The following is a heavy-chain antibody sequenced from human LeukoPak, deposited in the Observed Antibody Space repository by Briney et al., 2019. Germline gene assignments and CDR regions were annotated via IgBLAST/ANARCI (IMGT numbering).Heavy chain of an antibody. V-gene: IGHV3-23*01. J-gene: IGHJ4*02. Sequence: PGRSLRLSCAASGLTFSNHAMSWVRQAPGKGLQWVSVISGSGRTTEYADSVKGRFTISRDNSKNTLSLQMNSLRVEDTAIYYCAKNVVVKRYFDYWGQGTLITVAS. CDR3: AKNVVVKRYFDY. CDR1: GLTFSNHA. D-gene: IGHD2-15*01. CDR2: ISGSGRTT.